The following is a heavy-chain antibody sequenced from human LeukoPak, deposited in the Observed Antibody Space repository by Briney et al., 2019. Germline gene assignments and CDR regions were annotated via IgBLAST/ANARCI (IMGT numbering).Heavy chain of an antibody. Sequence: SETLSLTCAVYGGSFSGYYWSWIRQPPGKGLEWIGEINHSGSTNYNPSLKSRVTISVDTSKSQFSLKLNSVTAADTAVYYCSRGGYGGLTDFDSWGQGTLVTVSS. CDR3: SRGGYGGLTDFDS. J-gene: IGHJ4*02. CDR1: GGSFSGYY. D-gene: IGHD3-16*01. V-gene: IGHV4-34*01. CDR2: INHSGST.